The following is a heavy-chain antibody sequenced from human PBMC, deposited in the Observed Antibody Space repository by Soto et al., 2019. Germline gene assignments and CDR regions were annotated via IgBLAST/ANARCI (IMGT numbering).Heavy chain of an antibody. CDR3: AKELLSGTYPSFDY. CDR2: ISGRGDIT. J-gene: IGHJ4*02. Sequence: LRLSCAASGFPFSSYAMIWVRQAPGAGLEWLSVISGRGDITKYADSARGRFSISRDNSKNTLYLQMNSLRAGDTAVYYCAKELLSGTYPSFDYWGQGILVTAPQ. V-gene: IGHV3-23*01. CDR1: GFPFSSYA. D-gene: IGHD1-26*01.